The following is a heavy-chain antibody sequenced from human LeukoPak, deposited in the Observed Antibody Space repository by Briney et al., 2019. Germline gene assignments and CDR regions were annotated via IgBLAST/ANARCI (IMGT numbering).Heavy chain of an antibody. CDR3: ARVAPGATGAFDI. J-gene: IGHJ3*02. CDR2: INHSGST. Sequence: SSETLSLTCAVYGGSFSGYYWSWIRQPPGKGLEWIGEINHSGSTNYNPSLKSRVTISVDTSKNQFSLKLSSVTAADTAVYYCARVAPGATGAFDIWGQGTMVTVSS. CDR1: GGSFSGYY. D-gene: IGHD1-26*01. V-gene: IGHV4-34*01.